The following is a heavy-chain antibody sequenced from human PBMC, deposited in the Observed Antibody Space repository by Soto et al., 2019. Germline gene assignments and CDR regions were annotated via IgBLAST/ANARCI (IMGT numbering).Heavy chain of an antibody. J-gene: IGHJ4*02. D-gene: IGHD1-20*01. Sequence: LRLSCAASGFTFRGDAMSWVRQAPGKGLEWVSSISGSGEMTHYADSVKGRFTISRDNAKNTLYLQMESLRAEDTALYYCARSEMTYNWNDWGQGALVNVSS. V-gene: IGHV3-23*01. CDR2: ISGSGEMT. CDR3: ARSEMTYNWND. CDR1: GFTFRGDA.